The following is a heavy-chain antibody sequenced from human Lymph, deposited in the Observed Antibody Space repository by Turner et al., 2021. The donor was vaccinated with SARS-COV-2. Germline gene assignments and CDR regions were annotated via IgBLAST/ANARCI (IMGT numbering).Heavy chain of an antibody. CDR1: GCSVTSSSYY. V-gene: IGHV4-39*01. D-gene: IGHD5-18*01. CDR3: ARQGWLRGYFDY. J-gene: IGHJ4*02. CDR2: IYSSGST. Sequence: QVQLQESGPGLVKPSETLSLTCTVSGCSVTSSSYYWGWIRQPPGKGLEWIGNIYSSGSTYYNPSLKSRVTISVDTSKNQFSLKLSSVTAAETAVYYCARQGWLRGYFDYWSQGTLVTVSS.